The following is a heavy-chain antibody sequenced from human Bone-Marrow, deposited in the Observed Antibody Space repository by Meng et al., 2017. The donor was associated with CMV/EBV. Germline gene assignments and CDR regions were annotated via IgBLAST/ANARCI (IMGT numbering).Heavy chain of an antibody. CDR1: GYTFTSYY. V-gene: IGHV1-46*01. D-gene: IGHD1-1*01. CDR2: INPSGGST. J-gene: IGHJ6*02. CDR3: AKSRGNGNLPYYCYGMEV. Sequence: ASVKVSCKASGYTFTSYYMHWVRQAPGQGLEWMGIINPSGGSTSYAQKFQGRVTMTRDTSTSTVYMELSSLRSEDTAVYYCAKSRGNGNLPYYCYGMEVWGQGTTVTVSS.